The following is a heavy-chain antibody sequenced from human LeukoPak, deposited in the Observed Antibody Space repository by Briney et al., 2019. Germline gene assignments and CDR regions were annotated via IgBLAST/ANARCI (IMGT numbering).Heavy chain of an antibody. D-gene: IGHD3-3*01. Sequence: ASVKVSCKASGYTFTSYGISWVRQAPGQGLEWMGWISAYNGNTNYAQKLQGRVTMTTDTSTSTAYMELRRLRSDDTAVYYCARVSVHYDFWSGYYTADNWFDPWGQGTLVTVSS. CDR2: ISAYNGNT. CDR1: GYTFTSYG. J-gene: IGHJ5*02. CDR3: ARVSVHYDFWSGYYTADNWFDP. V-gene: IGHV1-18*01.